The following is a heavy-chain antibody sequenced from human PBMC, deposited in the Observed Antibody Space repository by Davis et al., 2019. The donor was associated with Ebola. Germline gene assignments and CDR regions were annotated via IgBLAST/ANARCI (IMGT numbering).Heavy chain of an antibody. CDR2: ISSRSSYI. Sequence: GESLKISCAASGFTFSSYGMNWVRQAPGKGLEWVSSISSRSSYIYYADSVKGRFTISRDNAKNSLYLQMNSLRAEDTAVYYCARYSSGPDAFDIWGQGTMVTVSS. J-gene: IGHJ3*02. D-gene: IGHD6-19*01. V-gene: IGHV3-21*01. CDR3: ARYSSGPDAFDI. CDR1: GFTFSSYG.